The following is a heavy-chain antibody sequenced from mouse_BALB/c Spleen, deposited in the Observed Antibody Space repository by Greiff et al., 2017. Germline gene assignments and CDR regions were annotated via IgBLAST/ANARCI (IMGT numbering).Heavy chain of an antibody. Sequence: EVHLVESGGGLVKPGGSLKLSCAASGFTFSSFAMPWVRQSPEKGLEWVAEISSGGSYTYYPDTVKGRFTISRDNAKNTLYLEMSSLRSEDTAMYDCARDNCVYDYAMDYWGQGTSVTVSS. D-gene: IGHD4-1*01. CDR1: GFTFSSFA. CDR3: ARDNCVYDYAMDY. CDR2: ISSGGSYT. J-gene: IGHJ4*01. V-gene: IGHV5-9-4*01.